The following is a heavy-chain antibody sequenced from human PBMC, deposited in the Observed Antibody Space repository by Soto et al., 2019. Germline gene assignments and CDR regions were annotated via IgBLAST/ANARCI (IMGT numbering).Heavy chain of an antibody. CDR1: GGTFSSYA. CDR2: IIPIFGTA. CDR3: ARVSPHDYGDEDAFFDY. J-gene: IGHJ4*02. V-gene: IGHV1-69*12. Sequence: QVQLVQSGAEVKKPGSSVKVSCKASGGTFSSYAISWVRQAPGQGLEWMGGIIPIFGTANYAQKFQGRVTITADESTSTAYMELSSLRSDDTAVYYCARVSPHDYGDEDAFFDYWGQGTLVTVSS. D-gene: IGHD4-17*01.